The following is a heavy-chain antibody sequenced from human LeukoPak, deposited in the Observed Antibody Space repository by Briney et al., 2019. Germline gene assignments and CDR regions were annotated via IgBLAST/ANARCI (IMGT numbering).Heavy chain of an antibody. CDR3: AEDLAVAGTYFDY. V-gene: IGHV3-23*01. Sequence: GGSLRLSCAASGVTFSSYAMSWVRQAPGKGLEWVSAISGSGGSTYYADSVKGRFTISRDNSKNTLYLQMNSLRAEDTAVYYCAEDLAVAGTYFDYWGQGTLVTVSS. D-gene: IGHD6-19*01. J-gene: IGHJ4*02. CDR2: ISGSGGST. CDR1: GVTFSSYA.